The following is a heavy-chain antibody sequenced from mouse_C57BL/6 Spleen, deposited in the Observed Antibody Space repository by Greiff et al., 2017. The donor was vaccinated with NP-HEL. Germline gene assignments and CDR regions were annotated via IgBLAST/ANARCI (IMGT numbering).Heavy chain of an antibody. CDR3: ARGLFYYFDY. CDR2: IYPGDGDT. Sequence: LVESGAELVKPGASVKISCKASGYAFSSYWMNWVKQRPGKGLEWIGQIYPGDGDTNYNGKFKGKATLTADKSSSTAYMQLSSLTSEDSAVYFCARGLFYYFDYWGQGTTLTVSS. J-gene: IGHJ2*01. V-gene: IGHV1-80*01. CDR1: GYAFSSYW.